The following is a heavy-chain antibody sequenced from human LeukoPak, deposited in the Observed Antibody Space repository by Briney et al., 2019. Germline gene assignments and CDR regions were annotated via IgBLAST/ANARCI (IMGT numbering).Heavy chain of an antibody. D-gene: IGHD3-9*01. J-gene: IGHJ3*02. V-gene: IGHV3-48*04. CDR2: ISSSGSTL. Sequence: GGSLRLSCAASGFTFFSYSMNWVRQAPGKGLEWVSYISSSGSTLYYAASVKGRFTISRDNAKSSLYLQMNSLRAEDTAVYYCAREEDDILTGYSKGGDAFDIWGQGTMVTVSS. CDR3: AREEDDILTGYSKGGDAFDI. CDR1: GFTFFSYS.